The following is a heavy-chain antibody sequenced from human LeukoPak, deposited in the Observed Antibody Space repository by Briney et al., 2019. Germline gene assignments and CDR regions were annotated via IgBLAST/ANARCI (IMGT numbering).Heavy chain of an antibody. CDR1: GFTVSSND. J-gene: IGHJ6*04. Sequence: PGGSLRLSCAASGFTVSSNDMSWVRQAPGKGLEWVSSISSSSSYIYYADSVKGRFTISRDNAKNSLYLQMNSLRAEDTAVYYCAELGITMIGGVWGKGTTVTISS. CDR2: ISSSSSYI. V-gene: IGHV3-21*01. D-gene: IGHD3-10*02. CDR3: AELGITMIGGV.